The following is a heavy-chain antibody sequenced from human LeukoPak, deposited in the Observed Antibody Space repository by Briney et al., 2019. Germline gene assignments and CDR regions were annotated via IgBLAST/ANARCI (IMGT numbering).Heavy chain of an antibody. CDR1: GFIFSDNY. V-gene: IGHV3-11*01. CDR3: ARVRYKYGSYYFDY. J-gene: IGHJ4*02. D-gene: IGHD3-10*01. Sequence: GGSLRLSCAASGFIFSDNYMSWIRQAPGKGLEWVSNISSGGTITNYADSAKGRFTISRNNAKNSLYLQMNSLRAEDTAVYFCARVRYKYGSYYFDYWGQGTLVTVSS. CDR2: ISSGGTIT.